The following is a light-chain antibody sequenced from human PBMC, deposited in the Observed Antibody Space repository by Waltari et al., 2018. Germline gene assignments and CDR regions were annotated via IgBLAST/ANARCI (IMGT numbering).Light chain of an antibody. CDR3: QQSDNLPYT. Sequence: DIQMTQSPASLSASVVDRVPITCRASQSVRTYLNWYQQKAGKAPKVLIYAAASLESGVPSRFSGSGSGTQFTLTISSLQPEDFATYYCQQSDNLPYTFGQGTKLEIK. CDR1: QSVRTY. CDR2: AAA. V-gene: IGKV1-39*01. J-gene: IGKJ2*01.